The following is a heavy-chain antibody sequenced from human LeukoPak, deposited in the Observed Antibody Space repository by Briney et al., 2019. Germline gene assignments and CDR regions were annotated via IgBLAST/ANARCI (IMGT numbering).Heavy chain of an antibody. Sequence: SETLSLTCAVYGGSFSGYYWTWIRQPPGKGLEWIGEIDHSGSTNYNPSLKGRVTISVDTSKNQFSLKLSSVTAADTAVYYCARANSGWSINFDYWDQGTLVTVSS. D-gene: IGHD6-19*01. CDR2: IDHSGST. V-gene: IGHV4-34*01. J-gene: IGHJ4*02. CDR1: GGSFSGYY. CDR3: ARANSGWSINFDY.